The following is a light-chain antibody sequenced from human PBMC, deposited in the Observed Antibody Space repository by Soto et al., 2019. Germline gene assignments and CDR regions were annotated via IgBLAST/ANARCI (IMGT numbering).Light chain of an antibody. CDR3: QQRSKMPLT. Sequence: DIVLTQSPATLSLSPGERATLSCRASQSVRNYLAWYQQKPGQAPRLLISDASNSATGIPARFSGTGSGTDFTLTISSLEPEDFAIYYCQQRSKMPLTFGHGTKVDLK. J-gene: IGKJ1*01. V-gene: IGKV3-11*01. CDR1: QSVRNY. CDR2: DAS.